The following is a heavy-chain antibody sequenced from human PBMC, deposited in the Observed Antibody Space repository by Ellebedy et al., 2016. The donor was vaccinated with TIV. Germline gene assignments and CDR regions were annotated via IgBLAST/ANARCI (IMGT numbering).Heavy chain of an antibody. Sequence: SETLSLXXTVSGGSVSSGSYYWSWIRQPPGKGLEWIGYIYYSGSTNYNPSLKSRVTISVDTSKNQFSLKLSSVTAADTAVYYCARGGYGSGIWFDPWGQGTLVTVSS. D-gene: IGHD3-10*01. CDR3: ARGGYGSGIWFDP. CDR1: GGSVSSGSYY. J-gene: IGHJ5*02. V-gene: IGHV4-61*01. CDR2: IYYSGST.